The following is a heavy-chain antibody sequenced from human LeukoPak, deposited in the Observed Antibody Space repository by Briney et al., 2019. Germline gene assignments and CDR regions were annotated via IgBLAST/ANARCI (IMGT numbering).Heavy chain of an antibody. J-gene: IGHJ5*02. CDR2: IKQDGSEK. CDR1: GFTFSSYW. CDR3: AREQGMVRGSWFDP. V-gene: IGHV3-7*03. Sequence: GGSLRPSCAASGFTFSSYWMSWVRQAPGKGLEWVANIKQDGSEKYYVDSVKGRFTISRDNAKNSLYLQMNSLRAEDTALYYCAREQGMVRGSWFDPWGQGTLVAVSS. D-gene: IGHD3-10*01.